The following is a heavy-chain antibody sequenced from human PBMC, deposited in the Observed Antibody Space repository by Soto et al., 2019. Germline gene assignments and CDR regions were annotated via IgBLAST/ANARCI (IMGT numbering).Heavy chain of an antibody. Sequence: QITLNESGPTQVKPRQTLTLTCTFSGFSLTTSGVGVGWIRQSPGKAPEWLALIYWDDDKRYSPSLKSRLTITKYTSKNQVVLTMDDLDPADTATYYCAHRVLRTVFGLVTTTAIYFDFWGQGTPVAVSS. CDR3: AHRVLRTVFGLVTTTAIYFDF. D-gene: IGHD3-3*01. CDR1: GFSLTTSGVG. V-gene: IGHV2-5*02. J-gene: IGHJ4*02. CDR2: IYWDDDK.